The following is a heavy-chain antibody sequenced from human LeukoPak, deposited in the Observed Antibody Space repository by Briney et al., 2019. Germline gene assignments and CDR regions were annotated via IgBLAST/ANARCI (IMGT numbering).Heavy chain of an antibody. D-gene: IGHD1-14*01. V-gene: IGHV1-2*02. CDR1: GYTFTGYY. J-gene: IGHJ4*02. CDR2: IIPNNGGT. Sequence: ASATVSCKTSGYTFTGYYMHWVRQAPGQGLEWMGWIIPNNGGTNYAQKFQGRVTMTRDTSISTAFMELSRLRSDDTAIYYCARANQNYFDYWGQGTLVTVSS. CDR3: ARANQNYFDY.